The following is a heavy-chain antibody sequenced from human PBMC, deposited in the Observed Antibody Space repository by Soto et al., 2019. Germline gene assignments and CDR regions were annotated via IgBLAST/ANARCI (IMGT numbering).Heavy chain of an antibody. D-gene: IGHD5-12*01. CDR1: GGTLSSYS. V-gene: IGHV1-69*08. CDR2: IITFVGKA. CDR3: ARAPGGHDSGGNHMGV. J-gene: IGHJ6*03. Sequence: QVQLVQSGPEVQKPGSSVKVSCKTSGGTLSSYSFIWVRQAPGQGLEWVGRIITFVGKANVAQRFQGRVTTTADRSTATAYMELRRRTSDDTAVYYCARAPGGHDSGGNHMGVWGTGTTVTVSS.